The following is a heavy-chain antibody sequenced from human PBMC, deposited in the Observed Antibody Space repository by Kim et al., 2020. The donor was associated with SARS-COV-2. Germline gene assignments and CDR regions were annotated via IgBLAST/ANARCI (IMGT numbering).Heavy chain of an antibody. D-gene: IGHD3-16*01. Sequence: GGSLRLSCAASGFTFSSYWVNWVRQAPGKGLEWVANIKEDGSEKYYVDSVKGRFTISRDNAKNSVYLQMNSLRAEDTAIYYCHGAVSWGQRTPVTFSS. J-gene: IGHJ5*02. CDR2: IKEDGSEK. CDR1: GFTFSSYW. V-gene: IGHV3-7*01. CDR3: HGAVS.